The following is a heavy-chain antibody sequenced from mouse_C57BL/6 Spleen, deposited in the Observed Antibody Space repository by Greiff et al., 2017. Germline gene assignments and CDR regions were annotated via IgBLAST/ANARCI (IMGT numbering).Heavy chain of an antibody. CDR1: GYAFSSYW. V-gene: IGHV1-80*01. CDR2: IYPGDGDT. CDR3: ARWDYGQYYFDY. Sequence: QVQLQQSGAELVKPGASVKISCKASGYAFSSYWMNWVKQRPGKGLEWIGQIYPGDGDTNYNGKFKGKATLTADKSSSTAYMQLSSLTSEDSAVYFCARWDYGQYYFDYWGQGTTLTVSS. D-gene: IGHD1-1*02. J-gene: IGHJ2*01.